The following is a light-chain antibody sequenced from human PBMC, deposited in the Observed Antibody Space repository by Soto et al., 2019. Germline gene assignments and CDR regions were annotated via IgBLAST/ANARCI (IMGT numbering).Light chain of an antibody. CDR2: DAS. V-gene: IGKV3-11*01. CDR3: QQRSAWLT. Sequence: EIVLTQSPATLSLSPGERATLSCRASQSVSNFLAWYQQKAGQAHRLLIYDASNRATGIPARFSGSGSGTDFTLTINSLEPEDFAVYYCQQRSAWLTFGQGTRLEIK. CDR1: QSVSNF. J-gene: IGKJ5*01.